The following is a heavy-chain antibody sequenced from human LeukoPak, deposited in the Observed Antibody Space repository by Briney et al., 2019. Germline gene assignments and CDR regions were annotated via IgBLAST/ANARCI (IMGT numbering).Heavy chain of an antibody. CDR1: GLTFSNHA. V-gene: IGHV3-30*04. CDR3: ARESYGNYYYDF. J-gene: IGHJ4*02. Sequence: AGSLRLSCGVSGLTFSNHAMHWVRQAPGKGLEWVAVISYDGRNQYYADSVKGRFTISRDNSANTLYLQMNSLRTEDTAVYRCARESYGNYYYDFWGQGALVTVSS. D-gene: IGHD4-11*01. CDR2: ISYDGRNQ.